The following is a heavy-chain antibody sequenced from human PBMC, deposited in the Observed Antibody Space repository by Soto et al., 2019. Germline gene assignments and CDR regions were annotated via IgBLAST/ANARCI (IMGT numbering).Heavy chain of an antibody. V-gene: IGHV3-53*01. CDR1: WFTVSSNY. D-gene: IGHD4-17*01. CDR2: IYSGGST. J-gene: IGHJ6*02. CDR3: ARDRYGDYYYYGMDV. Sequence: GGSLRLSCASSWFTVSSNYMSWVRQAPGKGLEWVSVIYSGGSTYYADSVKGRFTISRDNSKNTLYLQMNSLRAEDTAVYYCARDRYGDYYYYGMDVWGQGTTVTVSS.